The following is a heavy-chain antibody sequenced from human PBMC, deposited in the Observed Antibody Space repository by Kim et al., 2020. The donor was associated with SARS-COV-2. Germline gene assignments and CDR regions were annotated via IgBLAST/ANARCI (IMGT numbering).Heavy chain of an antibody. CDR3: ARAGDYGDLDY. CDR1: GFTFSSYD. Sequence: GGSLRLSCAASGFTFSSYDMHWVRQATGKGLEWVSAIGTAGDTYYQGSVKGRFTISRENAKNSLYLQMNSLRAGDSAVYYCARAGDYGDLDYWGQGTLVTVSS. D-gene: IGHD4-17*01. V-gene: IGHV3-13*01. J-gene: IGHJ4*02. CDR2: IGTAGDT.